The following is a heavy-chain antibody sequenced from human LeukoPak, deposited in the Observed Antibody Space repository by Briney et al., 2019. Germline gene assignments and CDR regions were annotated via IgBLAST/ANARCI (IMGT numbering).Heavy chain of an antibody. CDR2: IYSGGST. V-gene: IGHV3-53*01. J-gene: IGHJ4*02. CDR1: GFTVSSNY. D-gene: IGHD2-2*02. Sequence: GGSLRLSCAASGFTVSSNYMSWVRQAPGKGLEWVSVIYSGGSTYYADSVKGRFTISRDNSKNTLYLQMNSLRAEDTAVYYCARDHICSSTSCYTGVGFDYWGQGTLVTVSS. CDR3: ARDHICSSTSCYTGVGFDY.